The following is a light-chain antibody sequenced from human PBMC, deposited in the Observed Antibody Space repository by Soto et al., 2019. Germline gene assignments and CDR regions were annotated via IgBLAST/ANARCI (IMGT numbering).Light chain of an antibody. CDR1: PSISSW. Sequence: DIQMTQSPSTLSASVGDRVTITCRATPSISSWLAWYQQKPGKAPKLLIYKASSLESGVPPTLSGTGSGTEFKLTISSLQPDYFATYYGQAYNSYWTYGHGIKVEIK. CDR2: KAS. V-gene: IGKV1-5*03. J-gene: IGKJ1*01. CDR3: QAYNSYWT.